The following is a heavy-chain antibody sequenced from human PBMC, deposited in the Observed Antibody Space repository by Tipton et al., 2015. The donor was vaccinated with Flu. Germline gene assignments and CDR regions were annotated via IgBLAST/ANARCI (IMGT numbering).Heavy chain of an antibody. D-gene: IGHD3-10*01. J-gene: IGHJ4*02. CDR1: GGSFSGYY. V-gene: IGHV4-34*01. CDR3: ARGLYVSGSYQRRYFDS. Sequence: TLSLTCAVYGGSFSGYYWSWIRQPPGRGLEWIGEINHSGSTNYNPSLKSRVTISVDTSKSQFSLKLSSVTAADTAVYYCARGLYVSGSYQRRYFDSWGQGTLVTVSS. CDR2: INHSGST.